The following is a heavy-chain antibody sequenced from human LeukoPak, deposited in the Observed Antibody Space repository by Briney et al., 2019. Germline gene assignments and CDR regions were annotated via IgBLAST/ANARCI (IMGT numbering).Heavy chain of an antibody. D-gene: IGHD3-10*01. J-gene: IGHJ4*02. CDR2: MNPNSGNT. V-gene: IGHV1-8*01. Sequence: ASVKVSCKASGYTFTSYDVNWVRQATGQGLEWMGWMNPNSGNTGNAQKFLGRITMTWNTSTSTAYMELSSLRSEDTDVYYCARGRREYSGSYYADFWGQGTLVTVSS. CDR3: ARGRREYSGSYYADF. CDR1: GYTFTSYD.